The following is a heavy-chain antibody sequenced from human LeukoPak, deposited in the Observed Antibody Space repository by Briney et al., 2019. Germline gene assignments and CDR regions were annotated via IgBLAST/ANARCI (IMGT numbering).Heavy chain of an antibody. CDR1: GGSISSGGSY. V-gene: IGHV4-31*03. CDR3: ARGPGKLPPYSGYELHLPYY. J-gene: IGHJ4*02. CDR2: IYYSGST. D-gene: IGHD5-12*01. Sequence: SQTLSLTCTVSGGSISSGGSYWSWIRRHPGKGLEWIGYIYYSGSTYYNPSLKSRVTISVDTSKNQFSLKLSSVTAADTAVYYCARGPGKLPPYSGYELHLPYYWGQGTLVTVSS.